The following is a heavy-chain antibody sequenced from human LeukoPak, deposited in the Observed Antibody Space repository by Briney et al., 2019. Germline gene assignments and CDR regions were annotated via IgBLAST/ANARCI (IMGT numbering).Heavy chain of an antibody. CDR1: GGTFSSYA. V-gene: IGHV1-69*13. CDR3: ARVGGCGGNSFIDY. CDR2: IIPIFGTA. Sequence: ASVKVSCKASGGTFSSYAISWVRQAPGQGLEWMGGIIPIFGTANYAQKFQGRVTITADESTSTAYMELSSLRSEDTAVYYCARVGGCGGNSFIDYWGQGTLVTVSS. D-gene: IGHD4-23*01. J-gene: IGHJ4*02.